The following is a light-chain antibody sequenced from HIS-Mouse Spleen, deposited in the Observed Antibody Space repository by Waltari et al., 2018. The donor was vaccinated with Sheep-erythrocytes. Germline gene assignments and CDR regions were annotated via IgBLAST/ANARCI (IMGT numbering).Light chain of an antibody. V-gene: IGKV1-6*01. J-gene: IGKJ2*01. Sequence: AIHMTQSPSSLSASVGDRVTITCRASQGIRNDLGWYQQKPGKAPKLLIYAASSLQSGVPSRFSGSGSGTDFTLTISSLQTADFVTYYRLQDYNYPYSFGQGTKMELK. CDR1: QGIRND. CDR3: LQDYNYPYS. CDR2: AAS.